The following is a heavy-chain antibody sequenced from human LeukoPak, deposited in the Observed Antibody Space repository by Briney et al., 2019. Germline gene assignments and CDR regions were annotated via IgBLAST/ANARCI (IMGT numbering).Heavy chain of an antibody. J-gene: IGHJ3*02. Sequence: SKTLSLTCTVSGGSISSGGYYWSWIRQHPGKGLEWIGYIYYSGSTYYNPSLKSRVTISVDTSKNQFSLKLSSVIAADTAVYYCARDVPAGILDIWGQGTMVTVSS. CDR2: IYYSGST. CDR3: ARDVPAGILDI. D-gene: IGHD2-2*01. CDR1: GGSISSGGYY. V-gene: IGHV4-31*03.